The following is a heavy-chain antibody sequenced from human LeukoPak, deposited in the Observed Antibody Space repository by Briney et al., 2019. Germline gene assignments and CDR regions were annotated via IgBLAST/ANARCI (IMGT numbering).Heavy chain of an antibody. CDR2: IYYSGST. Sequence: ASETLSLTCTVSGGSISSVGYYWSWIRQHPGKGLEWIGYIYYSGSTYYNPSLKSRVTISVDTSKNQFSLKLSSVTAADTAVYYCARDRPGYCSSTSCYTDYYYYMDVWGKGTTVTVSS. CDR3: ARDRPGYCSSTSCYTDYYYYMDV. D-gene: IGHD2-2*02. J-gene: IGHJ6*03. CDR1: GGSISSVGYY. V-gene: IGHV4-31*03.